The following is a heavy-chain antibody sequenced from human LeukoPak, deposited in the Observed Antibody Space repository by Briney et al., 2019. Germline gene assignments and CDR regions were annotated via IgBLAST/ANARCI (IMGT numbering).Heavy chain of an antibody. CDR3: ARAALDGSGSYLASKFYYYYGMDV. V-gene: IGHV4-34*01. CDR2: INHSGST. J-gene: IGHJ6*02. CDR1: GGSFSGYY. D-gene: IGHD3-10*01. Sequence: SETLSPTCAVYGGSFSGYYWSWIRQPPGKGLEGLGEINHSGSTTNNPSLKSRVTISVDTSKNQFSLKLSSVTAADTAVYYCARAALDGSGSYLASKFYYYYGMDVWGQGTTVTVSS.